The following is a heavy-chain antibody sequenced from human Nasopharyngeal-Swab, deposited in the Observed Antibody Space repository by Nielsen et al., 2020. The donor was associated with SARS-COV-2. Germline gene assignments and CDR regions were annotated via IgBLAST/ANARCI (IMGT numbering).Heavy chain of an antibody. CDR3: ADPPFSEY. V-gene: IGHV3-23*01. CDR2: IRAAGDST. CDR1: GFIFSDFS. J-gene: IGHJ4*02. Sequence: GESLKISCAASGFIFSDFSMTWVRQAPGKGLEWVSTIRAAGDSTFYADSVKGQFTISRDNSKSTLYLQMNSLRADDTALYYCADPPFSEYWGQGTLVTVSS.